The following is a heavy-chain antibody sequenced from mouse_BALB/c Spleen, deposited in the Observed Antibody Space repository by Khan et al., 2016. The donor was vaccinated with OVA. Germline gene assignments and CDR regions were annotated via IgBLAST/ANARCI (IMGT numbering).Heavy chain of an antibody. D-gene: IGHD2-14*01. V-gene: IGHV9-4*02. CDR3: ARGGGAYYRNDGGAMEY. J-gene: IGHJ4*01. CDR1: GYTFTTAG. CDR2: INTHSGVP. Sequence: QIQLVQSGPELKKPGETVRISCKASGYTFTTAGIQWVQKMPGKGLKWIGWINTHSGVPKYAEDFKGRFAFSLEISVNTAYLQITNLKNEDTATYVCARGGGAYYRNDGGAMEYWGQGTSVTVSS.